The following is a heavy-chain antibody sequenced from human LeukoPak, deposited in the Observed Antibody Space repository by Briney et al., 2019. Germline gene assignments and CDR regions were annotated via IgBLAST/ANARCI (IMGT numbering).Heavy chain of an antibody. D-gene: IGHD4-17*01. Sequence: GGSLRLSCAASGFTFSNAWMSWVRQPPGKGLEWVGRIKSKTDGGATDYAEPVKGRFTISRDDSKNTLCLQMNFLKTEDTALYYCAAVSVDYGDSSFDFWGQGTLVTVSS. CDR2: IKSKTDGGAT. CDR1: GFTFSNAW. V-gene: IGHV3-15*01. J-gene: IGHJ4*02. CDR3: AAVSVDYGDSSFDF.